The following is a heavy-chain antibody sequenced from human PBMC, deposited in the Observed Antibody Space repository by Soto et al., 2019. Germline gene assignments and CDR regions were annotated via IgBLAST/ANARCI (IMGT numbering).Heavy chain of an antibody. CDR2: TYYRSKWYN. V-gene: IGHV6-1*01. CDR3: ATWRFDY. J-gene: IGHJ4*02. CDR1: GDSVSSNSAA. Sequence: PXQTLSLTCAISGDSVSSNSAAWNWIRHSPSRGLEWLGRTYYRSKWYNDYAVSMRSRITINPDTTKNQFSLQLNSATPEDTAVYYCATWRFDYWGQGTLVTVSS.